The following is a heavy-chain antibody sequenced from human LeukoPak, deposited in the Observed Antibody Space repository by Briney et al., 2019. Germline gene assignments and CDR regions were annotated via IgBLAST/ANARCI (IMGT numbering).Heavy chain of an antibody. J-gene: IGHJ4*02. D-gene: IGHD2-15*01. Sequence: ASVKVSCKASGGSFSSYAISWVRQAPGQGLEWMGGIIPIFGTANYAQKFQGRVTITADESTSTAYMELSSLRSEDTAVYYCARVECSGGSCPSDYWGQGTLVTVSS. V-gene: IGHV1-69*01. CDR1: GGSFSSYA. CDR3: ARVECSGGSCPSDY. CDR2: IIPIFGTA.